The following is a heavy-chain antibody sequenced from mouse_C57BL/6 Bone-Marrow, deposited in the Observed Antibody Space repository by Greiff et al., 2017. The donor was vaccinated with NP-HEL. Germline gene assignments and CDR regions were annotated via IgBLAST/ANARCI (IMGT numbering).Heavy chain of an antibody. CDR1: GYTFTSYW. V-gene: IGHV1-53*01. D-gene: IGHD1-1*01. J-gene: IGHJ3*01. Sequence: VQLQQPGTELVKPGASVKLSCKASGYTFTSYWMHWVKQRPGQGLEWIGNINPSNGGPNYNEKFKSKATLTVDKSSSTAYMQLSSLTSEDSAVYYCARPRLLLGGAWFAYWGQGTLVTVSA. CDR2: INPSNGGP. CDR3: ARPRLLLGGAWFAY.